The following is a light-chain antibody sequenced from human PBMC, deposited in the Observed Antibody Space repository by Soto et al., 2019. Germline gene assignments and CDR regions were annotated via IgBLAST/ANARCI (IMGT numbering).Light chain of an antibody. CDR3: QQYYNLPWT. J-gene: IGKJ1*01. CDR1: QSVSSN. Sequence: EIVMTQSPATMSVSPGERATLSCRASQSVSSNLAWYQQKPGQAPRLLIYGASTRATGIPARFSGSGSGTEFTLTISSLQSEDFAVYSCQQYYNLPWTLGQGTKVESK. V-gene: IGKV3-15*01. CDR2: GAS.